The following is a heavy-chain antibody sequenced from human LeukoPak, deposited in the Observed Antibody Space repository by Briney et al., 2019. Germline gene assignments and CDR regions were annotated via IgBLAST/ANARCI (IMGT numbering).Heavy chain of an antibody. J-gene: IGHJ5*02. V-gene: IGHV4-38-2*02. CDR2: IYHSGST. Sequence: SETLSLTCTVSGYSISSGYYWGWIRQPPGKGLEWIGSIYHSGSTYYNPSLKSRVTISVDTSKNQFSLKLSSVTAADTAVYYCARDSAVAGNADLNWFDPWGQGTLVTVSS. CDR1: GYSISSGYY. CDR3: ARDSAVAGNADLNWFDP. D-gene: IGHD6-19*01.